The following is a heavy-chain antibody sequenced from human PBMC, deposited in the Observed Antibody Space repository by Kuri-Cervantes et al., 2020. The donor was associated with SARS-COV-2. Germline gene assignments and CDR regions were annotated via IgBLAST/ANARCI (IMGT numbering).Heavy chain of an antibody. CDR2: ISYDGSNK. Sequence: LSLTCAASGFTFSRYAMNWVRQAPGKGLEWVAVISYDGSNKYYADSVKGRFTISRDNSKNTLYLQMNSLRAEDTAVYYCAREGDLTGLFDYWGQGTLVTVSS. CDR3: AREGDLTGLFDY. D-gene: IGHD3-16*01. J-gene: IGHJ4*02. CDR1: GFTFSRYA. V-gene: IGHV3-30-3*01.